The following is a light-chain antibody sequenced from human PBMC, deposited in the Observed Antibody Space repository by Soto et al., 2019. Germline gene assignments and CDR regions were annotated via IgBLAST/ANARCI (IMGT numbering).Light chain of an antibody. CDR2: SSD. CDR1: SSNIGSNT. CDR3: AASHDSRNGWV. V-gene: IGLV1-44*01. J-gene: IGLJ3*02. Sequence: QSVLTQPPSMSGTPGQRVTISCSGSSSNIGSNTVNWYLQLPGTAPKLLIYSSDQRPSGVPDRVSGSKSGTSASLAISGLQPEDEADYYCAASHDSRNGWVFGGGTKVTVL.